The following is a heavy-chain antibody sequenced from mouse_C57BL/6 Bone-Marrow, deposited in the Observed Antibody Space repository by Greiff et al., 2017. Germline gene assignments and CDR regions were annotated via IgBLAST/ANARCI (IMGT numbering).Heavy chain of an antibody. CDR1: GFNIKDDY. V-gene: IGHV14-4*01. CDR3: ARYRYYGSSWFAY. CDR2: IDPENGDT. Sequence: EVQLQQSGAELVRPGASVKLSCTASGFNIKDDYMHWVKQRPEQGLEWIGWIDPENGDTEYASKFQGKATITADTSSNTAYLQLSSLTSEDSAVDYCARYRYYGSSWFAYWGQGTLVTVSA. D-gene: IGHD1-1*01. J-gene: IGHJ3*01.